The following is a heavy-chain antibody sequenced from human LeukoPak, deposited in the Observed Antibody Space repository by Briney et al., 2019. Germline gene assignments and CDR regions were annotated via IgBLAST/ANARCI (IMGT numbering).Heavy chain of an antibody. Sequence: SQTLSLTCTVSGGSISSGSYYWSWIRQPAGKGLEWIGRIYTSGSTNYNPSLKSRVTISVDPSKTQLSLTLSSVTAADTAVYYCASVHTYYYYMDVWGKGTTVTVSS. J-gene: IGHJ6*03. CDR2: IYTSGST. V-gene: IGHV4-61*02. CDR3: ASVHTYYYYMDV. CDR1: GGSISSGSYY.